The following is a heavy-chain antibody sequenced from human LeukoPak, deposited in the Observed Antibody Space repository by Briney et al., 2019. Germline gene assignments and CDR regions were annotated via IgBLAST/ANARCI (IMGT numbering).Heavy chain of an antibody. V-gene: IGHV4-59*01. J-gene: IGHJ5*02. CDR3: AGGIAVAGIPS. CDR2: IYYRGST. CDR1: GVSISCYC. Sequence: SGTLCLTCTVSGVSISCYCWSWIRQPPGKGLEWVGYIYYRGSTNYNPSLKSRVTISVDTSKNQYTHKLSPVTAADSAVYYCAGGIAVAGIPSWGQGTLVTVSS. D-gene: IGHD6-19*01.